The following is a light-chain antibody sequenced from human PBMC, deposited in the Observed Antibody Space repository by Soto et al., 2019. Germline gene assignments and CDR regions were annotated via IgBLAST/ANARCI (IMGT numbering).Light chain of an antibody. CDR2: DTS. V-gene: IGKV3-20*01. Sequence: IVLTQSPATLSVSPGERATLFCRASQSVRDRYLAWYQQKPGQAPSLLIYDTSTRATGVPDRFSGSGSGTDFALTISRVEPEDFAIYFCQQYSTSHWTFGQGTKVDIK. CDR3: QQYSTSHWT. CDR1: QSVRDRY. J-gene: IGKJ1*01.